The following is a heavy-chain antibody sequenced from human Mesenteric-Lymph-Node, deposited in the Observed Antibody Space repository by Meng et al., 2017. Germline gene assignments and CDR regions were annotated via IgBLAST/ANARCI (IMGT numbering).Heavy chain of an antibody. Sequence: QVQLQEAGPGLVKPSETLSLTCTVSGDSISSYYWSWIRQPAGKGLEWIGRIYSSGNTNYNPSLKSRVSISVDKSKNQFSLKLGSVTAADTAVYYCARADKVRFDYWGQGTLVTVSS. CDR1: GDSISSYY. CDR2: IYSSGNT. CDR3: ARADKVRFDY. J-gene: IGHJ4*02. V-gene: IGHV4-4*07.